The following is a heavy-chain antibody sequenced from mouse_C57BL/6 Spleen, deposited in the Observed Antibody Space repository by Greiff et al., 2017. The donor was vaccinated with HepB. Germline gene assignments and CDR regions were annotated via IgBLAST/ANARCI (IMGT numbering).Heavy chain of an antibody. CDR1: GYAFSSYW. Sequence: VHLVESGPELVKPGASVKISCKASGYAFSSYWMNWVKQRPGKGLEWIGRINPGNGDTNYNGKFKGKATLTADKSSSTAYMQLSSLTSEDSAVYFCASPERRPNYFDYWGQGTTLTVSS. CDR2: INPGNGDT. V-gene: IGHV1-82*01. J-gene: IGHJ2*01. CDR3: ASPERRPNYFDY.